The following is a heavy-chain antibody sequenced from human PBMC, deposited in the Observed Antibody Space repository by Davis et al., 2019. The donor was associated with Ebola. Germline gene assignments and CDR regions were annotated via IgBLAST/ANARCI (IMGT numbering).Heavy chain of an antibody. D-gene: IGHD3-10*01. J-gene: IGHJ6*02. CDR1: EFTFSSYW. Sequence: GESLKISCAASEFTFSSYWMHWVRQVPGKGLVWVSRINSDGSSTSYADSVKGRFTISRDNAKNSLYLQMNSLRAEDTAVYYCAREEAITMVRGVLLFGMDVWGQGTTVTVSS. CDR2: INSDGSST. V-gene: IGHV3-74*01. CDR3: AREEAITMVRGVLLFGMDV.